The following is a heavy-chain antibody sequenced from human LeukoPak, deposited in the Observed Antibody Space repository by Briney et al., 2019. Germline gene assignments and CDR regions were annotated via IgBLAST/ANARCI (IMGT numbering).Heavy chain of an antibody. CDR2: ISGSGGST. D-gene: IGHD2-2*01. CDR1: GFIFSVYA. V-gene: IGHV3-23*01. Sequence: HGGSLRLSCAASGFIFSVYAMSWVRQAPGKGLEWVSVISGSGGSTYYADSVKGRFTISRDNSKNTLYLQMNSLRAEDTAVYYCAKAPPSSWTPFDYWGQGTLVTVSS. CDR3: AKAPPSSWTPFDY. J-gene: IGHJ4*02.